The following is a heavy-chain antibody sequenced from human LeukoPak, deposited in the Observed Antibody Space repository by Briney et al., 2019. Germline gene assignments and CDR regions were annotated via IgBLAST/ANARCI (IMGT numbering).Heavy chain of an antibody. V-gene: IGHV3-48*01. CDR2: ISRSSRTI. CDR3: ARDLCSGTSCSSGISGVFDI. Sequence: GGSLRLSCAASGFTFSIYRMNWVRQAPGKGLEWVAYISRSSRTIYYADSVKGRFTISRDNAKNSLYLQMTSLRADGTAVYYCARDLCSGTSCSSGISGVFDIWGQGTMVTVSS. J-gene: IGHJ3*02. D-gene: IGHD2-15*01. CDR1: GFTFSIYR.